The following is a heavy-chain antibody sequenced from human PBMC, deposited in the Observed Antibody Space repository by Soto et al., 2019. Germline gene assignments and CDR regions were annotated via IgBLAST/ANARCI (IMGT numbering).Heavy chain of an antibody. CDR2: ISYDGSNK. V-gene: IGHV3-30-3*01. Sequence: ESGGGVVQPGRSLRLSCAASGFTFSSYAMHWVRQAPGKGLEWVAVISYDGSNKYYADSVKGRFTISRDNSKNTLYLQMNSLRAEDTAVYYCARDPTTTVVTPLTGNFDYWGQGTLVTVSS. CDR1: GFTFSSYA. CDR3: ARDPTTTVVTPLTGNFDY. D-gene: IGHD4-17*01. J-gene: IGHJ4*02.